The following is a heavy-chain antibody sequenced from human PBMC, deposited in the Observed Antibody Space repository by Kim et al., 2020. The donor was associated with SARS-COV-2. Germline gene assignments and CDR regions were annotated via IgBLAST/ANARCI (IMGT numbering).Heavy chain of an antibody. J-gene: IGHJ4*02. CDR3: VKGHLSYYYGSGSYYN. V-gene: IGHV3-64D*06. CDR2: ISSNGGST. Sequence: GGSLRLSCSASGFTFSSYAMHWVRQAPGKGLEYVSAISSNGGSTYYADSVKGRFTISRDNSKNTLYLQMSSLRAVDTAVYYCVKGHLSYYYGSGSYYNWGQGTLVTVSS. CDR1: GFTFSSYA. D-gene: IGHD3-10*01.